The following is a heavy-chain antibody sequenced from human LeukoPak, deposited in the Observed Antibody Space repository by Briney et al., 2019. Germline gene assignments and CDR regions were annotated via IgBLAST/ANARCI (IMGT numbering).Heavy chain of an antibody. D-gene: IGHD5-12*01. V-gene: IGHV1-46*01. CDR2: INLSGDRT. Sequence: PVASVKVSCKASGYTFTSYYLHWVRQAPGQGLEWMGTINLSGDRTSYAQKIQGRVTMTRDTSTSTVYMELGSLTSEDTAVYYCARDIGSGYYNFDYWGQGTLVTVSS. CDR3: ARDIGSGYYNFDY. J-gene: IGHJ4*02. CDR1: GYTFTSYY.